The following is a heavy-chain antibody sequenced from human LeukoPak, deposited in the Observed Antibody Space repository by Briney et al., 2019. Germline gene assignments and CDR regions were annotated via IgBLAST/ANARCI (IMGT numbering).Heavy chain of an antibody. CDR1: GGSISGYY. CDR2: IYYSGST. J-gene: IGHJ4*02. Sequence: PSETLSLTCTVSGGSISGYYWSWIRQPPGKGLEWIGYIYYSGSTNQNPSLKSRVTISVDTSKNQFSLKLSSVTAADTAVYYCARGGLSSGYYSAFDYWGQGTLVTVSS. V-gene: IGHV4-59*01. D-gene: IGHD3-22*01. CDR3: ARGGLSSGYYSAFDY.